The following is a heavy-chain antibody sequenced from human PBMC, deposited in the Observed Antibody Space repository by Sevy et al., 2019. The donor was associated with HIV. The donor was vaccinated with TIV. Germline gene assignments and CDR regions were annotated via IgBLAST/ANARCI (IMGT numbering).Heavy chain of an antibody. V-gene: IGHV4-59*01. CDR2: IYYSGST. D-gene: IGHD2-8*02. Sequence: SETLSLTCTVSGGSISSYYWSWIRQPPGKGLEWIGYIYYSGSTNYNPSLKSRVTISVDTSKNQFSLKLSSVTAADTAVYYCARASYWTGQLTGFDYWGQGTLVTVSS. CDR1: GGSISSYY. CDR3: ARASYWTGQLTGFDY. J-gene: IGHJ4*02.